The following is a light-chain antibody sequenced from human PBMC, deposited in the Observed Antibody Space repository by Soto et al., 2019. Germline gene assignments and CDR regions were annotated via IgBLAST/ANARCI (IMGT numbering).Light chain of an antibody. CDR1: QSVSSY. CDR2: DAS. J-gene: IGKJ4*01. Sequence: EIVLTQSPATLSLSPGERATLSCRASQSVSSYLAWYQQKPGPAPRLLIYDASNRATGIPARFSGSGSGTDFTLTISSLEPEDFAVYYCQQRSNWPELTFGGGTKVEIK. CDR3: QQRSNWPELT. V-gene: IGKV3-11*01.